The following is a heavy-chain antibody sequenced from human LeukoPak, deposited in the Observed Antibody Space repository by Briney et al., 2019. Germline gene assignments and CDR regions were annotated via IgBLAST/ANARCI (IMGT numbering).Heavy chain of an antibody. V-gene: IGHV3-13*01. CDR2: IGTAGDT. CDR1: GFTFSRYD. Sequence: GGSLRLSCAASGFTFSRYDMHWVRQATGKGLEWVSAIGTAGDTYYLGSVKGRFTISREKAKNSLYLQMNSLGAGDTAVYYCTRGYYYGSGSPNLFDYWGQGTLVTVSS. D-gene: IGHD3-10*01. CDR3: TRGYYYGSGSPNLFDY. J-gene: IGHJ4*02.